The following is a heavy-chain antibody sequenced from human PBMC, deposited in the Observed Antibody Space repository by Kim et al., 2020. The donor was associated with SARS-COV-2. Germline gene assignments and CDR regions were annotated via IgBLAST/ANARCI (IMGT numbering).Heavy chain of an antibody. Sequence: NPSIKSRVTISIDTTKNQFSLKLSSVTAADTAVYYCARRGSGSYSFWFDPWGHGILVTVSS. D-gene: IGHD3-10*01. V-gene: IGHV4-59*08. J-gene: IGHJ5*02. CDR3: ARRGSGSYSFWFDP.